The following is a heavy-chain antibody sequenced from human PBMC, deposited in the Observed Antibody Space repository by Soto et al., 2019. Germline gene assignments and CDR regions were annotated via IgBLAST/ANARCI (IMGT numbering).Heavy chain of an antibody. CDR1: GGSFSGYY. J-gene: IGHJ6*02. CDR3: ARGWEATFGVVPFPRNYGMDV. V-gene: IGHV4-34*01. Sequence: LSETLSLTCAVYGGSFSGYYWSWIRQPPGKGLEWIGEINHSGSTNYNPSLKSRVTISVDTSKNQFSLKLSSVTAADTAVYYCARGWEATFGVVPFPRNYGMDVWGQGTTVTVSS. D-gene: IGHD3-3*01. CDR2: INHSGST.